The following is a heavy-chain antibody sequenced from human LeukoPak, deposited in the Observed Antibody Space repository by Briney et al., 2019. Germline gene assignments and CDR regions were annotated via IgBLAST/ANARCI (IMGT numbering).Heavy chain of an antibody. CDR2: INQDGSEE. D-gene: IGHD5-12*01. CDR1: DFTFINYW. CDR3: VRDGGVSGYDLLDY. Sequence: RGSRRLYCAAPDFTFINYWLTWVRQAPGKGLDWVAHINQDGSEEHYIDSAKARFTISRDNAKNSLSLQMNSLRAEDTAVYYCVRDGGVSGYDLLDYWGQGTLVTVSS. V-gene: IGHV3-7*01. J-gene: IGHJ4*02.